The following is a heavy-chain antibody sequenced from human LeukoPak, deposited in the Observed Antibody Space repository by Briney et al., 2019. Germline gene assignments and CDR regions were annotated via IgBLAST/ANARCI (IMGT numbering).Heavy chain of an antibody. CDR3: ARELLWFGESIGGGFDP. V-gene: IGHV3-21*01. CDR1: GFTFSSYS. Sequence: GGSLRLSCAASGFTFSSYSMNWVRQAPGKGLEWVSSISSSSSYIYYADSVKGRFTISRDNAKNSLYLQMNSLRAEDTAVYYCARELLWFGESIGGGFDPRGQGTLVTVSS. D-gene: IGHD3-10*01. CDR2: ISSSSSYI. J-gene: IGHJ5*02.